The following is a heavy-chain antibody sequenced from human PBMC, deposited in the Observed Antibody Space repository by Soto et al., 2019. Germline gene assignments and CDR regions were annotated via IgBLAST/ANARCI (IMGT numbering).Heavy chain of an antibody. V-gene: IGHV3-30*18. CDR3: AKFQGEFYYSDF. CDR1: GFTFSHYT. Sequence: QVQLVESGGGVVQSGGSLRLSCEASGFTFSHYTMNWVRQAPGKGLEWVAVLSYDGSNEYYADSVKGRFTISRDNSKSTLYLQMNSLGPEDTAVYYCAKFQGEFYYSDFWGQGTLVTVSS. J-gene: IGHJ4*02. D-gene: IGHD2-21*01. CDR2: LSYDGSNE.